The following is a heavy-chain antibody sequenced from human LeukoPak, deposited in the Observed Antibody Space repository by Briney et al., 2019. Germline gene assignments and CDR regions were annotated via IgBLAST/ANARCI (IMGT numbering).Heavy chain of an antibody. CDR1: GGSISSSSYY. CDR3: ARHVDVATAGASAFDI. J-gene: IGHJ3*02. D-gene: IGHD6-13*01. V-gene: IGHV4-61*05. Sequence: NPSETLSLTCTVSGGSISSSSYYWGWIRQPPGKGLEWIGYMYYSGSTNYNPSLKSRVTISVDTSKNHFSLKLSSVTAADTAVYYCARHVDVATAGASAFDIWGQGTMVTVSS. CDR2: MYYSGST.